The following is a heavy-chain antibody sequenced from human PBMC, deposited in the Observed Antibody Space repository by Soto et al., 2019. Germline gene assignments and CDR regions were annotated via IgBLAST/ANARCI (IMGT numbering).Heavy chain of an antibody. CDR1: GYTFTNYG. J-gene: IGHJ5*02. CDR2: ISAYNGNT. CDR3: ARGVGSGSYYNQYNWFDP. D-gene: IGHD3-10*01. V-gene: IGHV1-18*01. Sequence: QVQLVQSGAEVKKPGASVKVSCKASGYTFTNYGISWVRQAPGQGLEWMGWISAYNGNTKYAQKLQGRVTMTTDTLTSTAXMELRSLRSDDTAVYYGARGVGSGSYYNQYNWFDPWGQGTLVTVSS.